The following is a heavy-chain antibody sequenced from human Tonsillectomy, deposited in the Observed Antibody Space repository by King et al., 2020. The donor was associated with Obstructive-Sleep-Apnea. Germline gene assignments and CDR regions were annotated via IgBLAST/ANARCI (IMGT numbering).Heavy chain of an antibody. V-gene: IGHV3-15*01. J-gene: IGHJ4*02. D-gene: IGHD2-2*02. CDR3: AHVVVIPAAIKF. CDR2: IKSKGGGGTT. CDR1: GLTFSDAW. Sequence: VQLVESGGGLVKPGGSLRLSCAVSGLTFSDAWMSWVRQAPGKGLEWVGRIKSKGGGGTTDYAAPVKGRFTISRDDSKNMVDLQMNSLKTEDTAVYFCAHVVVIPAAIKFWGRGTLVTVSS.